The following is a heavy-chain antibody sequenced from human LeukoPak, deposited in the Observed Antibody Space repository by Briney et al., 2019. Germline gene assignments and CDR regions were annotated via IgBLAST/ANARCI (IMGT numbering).Heavy chain of an antibody. CDR1: GGSISSYY. J-gene: IGHJ4*02. CDR2: IYYSGST. D-gene: IGHD3-10*01. Sequence: SETLSLTRTVSGGSISSYYWNWIRQPPGKGLEWIGYIYYSGSTKYNPSLQSRVTTSVDTSKNQFSLNLNSVTAADTAVYYCARDPGDGSGLYYWGQGTLVTVSS. V-gene: IGHV4-59*01. CDR3: ARDPGDGSGLYY.